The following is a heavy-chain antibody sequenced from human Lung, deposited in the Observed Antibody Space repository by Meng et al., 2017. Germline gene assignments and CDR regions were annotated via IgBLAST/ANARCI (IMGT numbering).Heavy chain of an antibody. CDR1: GGSISSSSYY. CDR3: ARFDYDSSGYSDY. J-gene: IGHJ4*02. CDR2: IYYSGST. V-gene: IGHV4-39*07. Sequence: SETLSLTCTVSGGSISSSSYYWGWIRQPPGKGLEWIGSIYYSGSTYYNPSLKSRVTISVDTSKNQFSLKLRSVTAADTAVYYCARFDYDSSGYSDYWGQGTLVTVSS. D-gene: IGHD3-22*01.